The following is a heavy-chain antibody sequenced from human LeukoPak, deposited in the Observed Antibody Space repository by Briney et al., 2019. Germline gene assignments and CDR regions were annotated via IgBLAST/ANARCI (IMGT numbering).Heavy chain of an antibody. Sequence: GGTPRLSCAASGFTFGSYAMPWGREARGKGLGWGAVISYNGSNKYYTDSVKGRFTISRDKSKNTLYLQMNSLRAAHTAVYYCARESYGDYDGGSFDIWSQGTMVTVPS. V-gene: IGHV3-30*04. J-gene: IGHJ3*02. CDR1: GFTFGSYA. CDR3: ARESYGDYDGGSFDI. CDR2: ISYNGSNK. D-gene: IGHD4-17*01.